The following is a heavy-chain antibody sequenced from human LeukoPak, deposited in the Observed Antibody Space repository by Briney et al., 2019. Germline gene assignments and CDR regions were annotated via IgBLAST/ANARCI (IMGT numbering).Heavy chain of an antibody. CDR1: GGSISSSSYY. CDR3: ARYTSSWYLDY. Sequence: PSETLSLTCTVSGGSISSSSYYWGWIRQPPGKGLEWIGEINHSGSTNYNPSLKSRVTISVDTSKNQFSLKLSSVTPEDTAVYYCARYTSSWYLDYWGQGTLVTVSS. J-gene: IGHJ4*02. CDR2: INHSGST. D-gene: IGHD6-13*01. V-gene: IGHV4-39*07.